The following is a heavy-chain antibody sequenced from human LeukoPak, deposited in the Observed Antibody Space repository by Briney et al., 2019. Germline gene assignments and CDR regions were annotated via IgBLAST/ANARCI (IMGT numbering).Heavy chain of an antibody. J-gene: IGHJ4*02. CDR2: IYPRDGST. Sequence: ASVKDSCKASGYTFTSNYIHWVRQAPGQGVEWMGMIYPRDGSTSYAQKFQGRVTVTRDTSTSTVHMELSGLRSEDTAVYYCARDQEGFDYWGQGTLVTVSS. CDR3: ARDQEGFDY. V-gene: IGHV1-46*01. CDR1: GYTFTSNY.